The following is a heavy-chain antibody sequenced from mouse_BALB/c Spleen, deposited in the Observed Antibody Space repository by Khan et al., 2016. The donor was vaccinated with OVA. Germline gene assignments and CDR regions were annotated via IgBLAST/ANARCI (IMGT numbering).Heavy chain of an antibody. CDR2: INTYTGEP. CDR1: GYTFTNYG. Sequence: QLVQSGPELKKPGETVKISCKAFGYTFTNYGMNWVKQAPGKGLKWMGWINTYTGEPTYADDFKGRFAFSLETSASTAYLQISNLKNEDMATFFCARTYYSYDRYFDVWGAGTTVTVSS. D-gene: IGHD2-14*01. J-gene: IGHJ1*01. V-gene: IGHV9-1*02. CDR3: ARTYYSYDRYFDV.